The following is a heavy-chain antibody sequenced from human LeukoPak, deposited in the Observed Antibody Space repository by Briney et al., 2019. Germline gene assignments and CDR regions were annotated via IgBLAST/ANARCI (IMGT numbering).Heavy chain of an antibody. J-gene: IGHJ4*02. CDR3: AREKIIAAAGTAVGY. CDR1: GFTFSSYS. D-gene: IGHD6-13*01. V-gene: IGHV3-21*01. CDR2: ISSSSSYI. Sequence: GGSLRLSCAASGFTFSSYSMNWVRQAPGKGLEWVSSISSSSSYIYYADSVKGRFTISRDNAKNSLYLQMNSLRAEDTAVYYCAREKIIAAAGTAVGYWGQGTLVTVSS.